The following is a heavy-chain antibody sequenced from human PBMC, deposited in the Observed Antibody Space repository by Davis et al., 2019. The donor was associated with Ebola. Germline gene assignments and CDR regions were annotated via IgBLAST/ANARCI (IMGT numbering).Heavy chain of an antibody. Sequence: SVKVSCKASGGTFSSYAISWVRQAPGQGLEWMGGIIPIFGTANYAQKFQGRVTITADESTSTAYMELSSLRSEDTAVYYCARGWNSSGRRFDYWGQGTLVTVSS. J-gene: IGHJ4*02. CDR3: ARGWNSSGRRFDY. CDR2: IIPIFGTA. V-gene: IGHV1-69*13. D-gene: IGHD3-22*01. CDR1: GGTFSSYA.